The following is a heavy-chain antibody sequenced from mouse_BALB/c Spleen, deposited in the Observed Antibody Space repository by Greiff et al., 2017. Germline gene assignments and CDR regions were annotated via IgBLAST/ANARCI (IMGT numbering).Heavy chain of an antibody. CDR3: ASHDYDYDEVDY. D-gene: IGHD2-4*01. CDR2: ISSGGGST. Sequence: DVQLVESGGGLVKPGGSLKLSCAASGFAFSSYEMSWVRQTPEKRLEWVAYISSGGGSTYYPDTEKGRFTIFRDNTKNTLYLQMSSLKTEDTAMYYCASHDYDYDEVDYWGQGTTLTVSS. J-gene: IGHJ2*01. CDR1: GFAFSSYE. V-gene: IGHV5-12-1*01.